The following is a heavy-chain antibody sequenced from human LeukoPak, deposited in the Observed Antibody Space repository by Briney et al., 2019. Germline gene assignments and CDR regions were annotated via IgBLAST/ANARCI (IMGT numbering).Heavy chain of an antibody. V-gene: IGHV3-23*01. Sequence: QSGGSLRLSCAASGFTFSSYAMSWVRQAPGKGLEWVSSISTSGGSTYYADSVKGRFTISRDNSKNTLYLQMNSLRAEDTAVYYCARGSTYYDSSGQVPFDYWGQGTLVTVSS. CDR2: ISTSGGST. D-gene: IGHD3-22*01. J-gene: IGHJ4*02. CDR1: GFTFSSYA. CDR3: ARGSTYYDSSGQVPFDY.